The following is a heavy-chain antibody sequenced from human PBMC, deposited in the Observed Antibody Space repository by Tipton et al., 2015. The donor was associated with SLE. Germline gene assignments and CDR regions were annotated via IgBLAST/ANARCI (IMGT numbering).Heavy chain of an antibody. Sequence: QLVQSGADVKKPGSSVKVSCQASGDIFSNYALSWMRQAPGQGLEWMGAIIPMFGTSNYPQKFQGRVTITADKSTNTAYMELSSLRSEDTAVYYCAKWREGDAFDIWGQGTMVTVSS. D-gene: IGHD2-8*01. CDR1: GDIFSNYA. V-gene: IGHV1-69*06. J-gene: IGHJ3*02. CDR2: IIPMFGTS. CDR3: AKWREGDAFDI.